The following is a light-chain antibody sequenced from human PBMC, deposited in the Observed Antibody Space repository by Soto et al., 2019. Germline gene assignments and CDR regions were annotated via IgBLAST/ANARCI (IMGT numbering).Light chain of an antibody. V-gene: IGLV2-11*01. J-gene: IGLJ1*01. CDR2: DVS. CDR1: SSDVGGYNY. Sequence: HSVLTQPRSASGSPGQSITISCTGTSSDVGGYNYVSWYQQHPAKAPKLIIFDVSKRPSGVPNRFSGSKSGNTASLTISGLRAEDEADYYCCSYVGRNTYVFGTGTKLTVL. CDR3: CSYVGRNTYV.